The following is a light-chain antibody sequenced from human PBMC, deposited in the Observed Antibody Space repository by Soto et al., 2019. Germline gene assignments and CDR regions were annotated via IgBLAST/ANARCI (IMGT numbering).Light chain of an antibody. CDR3: EQYNNWPIT. CDR2: GSS. CDR1: QTISST. Sequence: EIVMTQSPATLSVSPGDRATLSCRASQTISSTLAWYQQKPGQTPRLLIYGSSTRATGVPARFSGSGSGTDFTLTISSLQSEDLAVYYCEQYNNWPITFGGGTKVEIK. V-gene: IGKV3-15*01. J-gene: IGKJ4*01.